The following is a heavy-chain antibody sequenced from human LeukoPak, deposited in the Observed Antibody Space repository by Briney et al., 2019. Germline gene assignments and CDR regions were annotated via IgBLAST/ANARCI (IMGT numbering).Heavy chain of an antibody. CDR3: ARSDVGAILWAFDI. Sequence: ASVKVSCKASGFTFTNYYMHWVRQAPGQGLEWMGLISPTGSSTNYAQKFRGRVTMTRDTSISTAYMELSRLRSDDTAVYYCARSDVGAILWAFDIWGQGTMVTVSS. V-gene: IGHV1-2*02. CDR2: ISPTGSST. D-gene: IGHD1-26*01. J-gene: IGHJ3*02. CDR1: GFTFTNYY.